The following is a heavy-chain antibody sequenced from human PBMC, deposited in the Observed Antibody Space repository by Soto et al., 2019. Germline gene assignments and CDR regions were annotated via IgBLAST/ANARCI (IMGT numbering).Heavy chain of an antibody. D-gene: IGHD5-12*01. CDR2: IIPILGIA. Sequence: QVQLVQSGAEVKKPGSSVKVSCKASGGTFSSYTISWVRQAPGQGLEWMGRIIPILGIANYAQKFQGRVTISADNSTSTAYMELSSLRSEDTAVYYCARDLEVDIVATLGSDADGMDVW. CDR3: ARDLEVDIVATLGSDADGMDV. V-gene: IGHV1-69*08. J-gene: IGHJ6*01. CDR1: GGTFSSYT.